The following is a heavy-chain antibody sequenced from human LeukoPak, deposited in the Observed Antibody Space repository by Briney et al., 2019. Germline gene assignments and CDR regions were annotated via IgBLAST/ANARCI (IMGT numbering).Heavy chain of an antibody. CDR3: ARDAHGKAPGWFDP. D-gene: IGHD4-23*01. V-gene: IGHV1-3*01. Sequence: PGGSLRLSCAASGFTFTRYALHWVRQAPGQRLEWMGWINGDNGDTKYSQKFQGRVTVTKGTSASVVYMELSSLTSEDTAVYYCARDAHGKAPGWFDPWGQGTLVTVSS. CDR2: INGDNGDT. J-gene: IGHJ5*02. CDR1: GFTFTRYA.